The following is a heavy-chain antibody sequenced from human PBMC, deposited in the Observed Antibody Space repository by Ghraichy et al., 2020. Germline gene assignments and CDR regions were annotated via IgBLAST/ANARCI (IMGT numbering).Heavy chain of an antibody. CDR2: INHSGST. CDR3: ASYNSQNWGTFDY. J-gene: IGHJ4*02. Sequence: SETLSLTCAVYGGSFSGYYWSWIRQPPGKGLEWIGEINHSGSTNYNPSLKSRVTISVDTSKNQFSLKLSSVTAADTAVYYCASYNSQNWGTFDYWGQGTLVTVFS. D-gene: IGHD7-27*01. CDR1: GGSFSGYY. V-gene: IGHV4-34*01.